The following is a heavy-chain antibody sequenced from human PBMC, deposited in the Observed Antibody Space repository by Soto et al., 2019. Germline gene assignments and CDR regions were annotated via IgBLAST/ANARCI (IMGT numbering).Heavy chain of an antibody. CDR1: GFTFSNYA. V-gene: IGHV3-23*01. D-gene: IGHD3-9*01. CDR2: ISGSGGTT. CDR3: AKASGSFLIGYYVAPYFDY. Sequence: GGSLRLSCAASGFTFSNYAMSWVRQAPGKGLEWVSGISGSGGTTDYADSVKGRFTISRDNSKNTLYLQMNSLRADDTALYYCAKASGSFLIGYYVAPYFDYWGQGTLVTVSS. J-gene: IGHJ4*02.